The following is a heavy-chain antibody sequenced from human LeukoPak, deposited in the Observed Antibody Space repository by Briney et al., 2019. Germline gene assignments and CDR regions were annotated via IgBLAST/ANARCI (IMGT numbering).Heavy chain of an antibody. D-gene: IGHD6-13*01. CDR1: GGSISRSNYY. Sequence: SETLSHTCTVSGGSISRSNYYWGCIRQPPGKGLEWIGSIYYSGSTYYNPSLKSRVTISVDTSKNQFSLKLSSVTAADTAVYYCARQIAAAGTLGFYYYYYYMDVWGKGTTVTVSS. J-gene: IGHJ6*03. V-gene: IGHV4-39*07. CDR2: IYYSGST. CDR3: ARQIAAAGTLGFYYYYYYMDV.